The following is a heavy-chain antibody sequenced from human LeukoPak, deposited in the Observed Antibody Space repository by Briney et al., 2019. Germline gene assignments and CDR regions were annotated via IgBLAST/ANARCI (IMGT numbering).Heavy chain of an antibody. J-gene: IGHJ5*02. CDR2: IYYSGST. CDR3: ARKMRSIVGASSVNWFDP. D-gene: IGHD1-26*01. Sequence: PSETLSLTCTVSGVSISSYYWSWIRQPPGKGLEWIGYIYYSGSTNYNPSLKSRVTISVDTSKNQFSLRLSSVTAADTAVYYCARKMRSIVGASSVNWFDPWGQGTLVTVSS. CDR1: GVSISSYY. V-gene: IGHV4-59*12.